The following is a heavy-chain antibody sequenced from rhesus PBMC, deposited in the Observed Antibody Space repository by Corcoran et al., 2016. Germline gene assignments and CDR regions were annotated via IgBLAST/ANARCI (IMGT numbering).Heavy chain of an antibody. J-gene: IGHJ4*01. Sequence: EVQLVESGGGLVQPGGTLRLSCAASGFTFGSSVMHWVRQAPGKGLEWGAVISSDGSTKYLADAVKDRFTISRDNSNNMVYLQMNNLKLEDTAVYYCTRFDYWGQGVVVTVSS. V-gene: IGHV3-54*02. CDR1: GFTFGSSV. CDR2: ISSDGSTK. CDR3: TRFDY.